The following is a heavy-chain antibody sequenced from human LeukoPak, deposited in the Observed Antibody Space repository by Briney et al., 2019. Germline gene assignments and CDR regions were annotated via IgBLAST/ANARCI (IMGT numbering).Heavy chain of an antibody. CDR3: ARGIWFGELLGLYYYYYYMDV. D-gene: IGHD3-10*01. CDR2: INHSGST. CDR1: GGSLSGYY. V-gene: IGHV4-34*01. J-gene: IGHJ6*03. Sequence: SETLSLTCAVYGGSLSGYYWSWIRQPPGKGLEWIGEINHSGSTNYNPSLKSRVTISVDTSKNQFSLKLSSVTAADTAVYYCARGIWFGELLGLYYYYYYMDVWGKGTTVTVSS.